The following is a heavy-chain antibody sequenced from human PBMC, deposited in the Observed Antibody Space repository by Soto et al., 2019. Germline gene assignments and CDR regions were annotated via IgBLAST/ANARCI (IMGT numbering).Heavy chain of an antibody. CDR3: AQDGGSSWNYDDDYGMDV. D-gene: IGHD6-13*01. Sequence: SGGYLRLSCAASGFTFSSYAMSWVRQAPGKGLEWVSAISGSGGSTYYEESVQGLFTISRDNSKNTLYLQMKSLRAEDTAVYYCAQDGGSSWNYDDDYGMDVWGQGTTVTVSS. V-gene: IGHV3-23*01. CDR2: ISGSGGST. CDR1: GFTFSSYA. J-gene: IGHJ6*02.